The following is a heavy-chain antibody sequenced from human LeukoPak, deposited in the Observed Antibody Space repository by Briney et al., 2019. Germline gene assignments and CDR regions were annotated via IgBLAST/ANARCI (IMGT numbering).Heavy chain of an antibody. CDR3: ARDRNIRRYYGSGSYYH. D-gene: IGHD3-10*01. CDR1: GFTFSSYA. CDR2: ISGSGGST. V-gene: IGHV3-23*01. J-gene: IGHJ5*02. Sequence: GGSLRLSCAASGFTFSSYAMSWVRQAPGKGLECVSAISGSGGSTYYADSVKGRFTISRDNSKNTLYLQMNSLRAEDTAVYYCARDRNIRRYYGSGSYYHWGQGTLVTVSS.